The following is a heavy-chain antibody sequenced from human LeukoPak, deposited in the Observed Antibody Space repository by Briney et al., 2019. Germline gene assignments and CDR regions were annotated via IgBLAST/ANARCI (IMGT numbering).Heavy chain of an antibody. Sequence: GRSLRLSCAASGFTFSSYGMHWVRQAPGKGLEWVAVIWYDGSNKFYADSMKGRFTISRDKSKNTLYMEMNSLRAEDTAIYYCAKMKGHPLPKYYMDVWGQGTTVTVSS. CDR1: GFTFSSYG. J-gene: IGHJ6*03. CDR3: AKMKGHPLPKYYMDV. CDR2: IWYDGSNK. V-gene: IGHV3-33*03.